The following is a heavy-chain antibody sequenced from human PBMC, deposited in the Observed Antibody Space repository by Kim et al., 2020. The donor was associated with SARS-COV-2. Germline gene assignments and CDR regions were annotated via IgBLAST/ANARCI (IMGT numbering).Heavy chain of an antibody. CDR3: ARGADFDWLLRPFDY. D-gene: IGHD3-9*01. V-gene: IGHV3-30*01. Sequence: SGQGRFTISRDNSKNPLYLQMNSLRAEDTAVYYCARGADFDWLLRPFDYWGQGTLVTVSS. J-gene: IGHJ4*02.